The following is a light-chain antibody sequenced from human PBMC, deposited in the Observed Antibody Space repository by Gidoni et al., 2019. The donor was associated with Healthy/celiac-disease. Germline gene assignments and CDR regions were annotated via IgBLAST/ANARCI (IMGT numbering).Light chain of an antibody. CDR3: QQYNNWRT. Sequence: EIVMTQSPATLSVSPGERATLSCRASQSVNSNLAWYQQKPGQAPRLLIYGASTRATGIPARCSGSGSGTEFTLTISSLQSEDFAVYYCQQYNNWRTFGQGTKVEIK. V-gene: IGKV3-15*01. CDR2: GAS. CDR1: QSVNSN. J-gene: IGKJ1*01.